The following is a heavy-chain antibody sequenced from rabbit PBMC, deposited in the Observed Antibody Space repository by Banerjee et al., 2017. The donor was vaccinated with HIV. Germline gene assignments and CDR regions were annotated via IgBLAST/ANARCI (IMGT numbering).Heavy chain of an antibody. Sequence: QEQLVESGGGLVQPGGSLKLSCKASGIDFSSYGISWVRQAPGKGLEWIACINTSSGNTVYATWAKGRFTISRTSSTTVTLQMTSLTAADTATYFCARDLAGVIGWNFNLWGQGTLVTV. V-gene: IGHV1S45*01. J-gene: IGHJ4*01. CDR3: ARDLAGVIGWNFNL. D-gene: IGHD4-1*01. CDR2: INTSSGNT. CDR1: GIDFSSYG.